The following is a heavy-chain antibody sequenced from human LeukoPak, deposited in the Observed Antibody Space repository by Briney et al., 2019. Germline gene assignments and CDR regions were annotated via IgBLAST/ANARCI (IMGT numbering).Heavy chain of an antibody. V-gene: IGHV3-23*01. CDR3: AKKSLLWFGELSEFDY. D-gene: IGHD3-10*01. CDR2: ISGSGGST. J-gene: IGHJ4*02. Sequence: PGGSLRLSCAASGFTFSSYAMSWVRQAPGKGLEWVSAISGSGGSTYYADSVKGRFTISRDNSKNTLYLQMNSLRAEDTAVYYCAKKSLLWFGELSEFDYWGRGTLVTVSS. CDR1: GFTFSSYA.